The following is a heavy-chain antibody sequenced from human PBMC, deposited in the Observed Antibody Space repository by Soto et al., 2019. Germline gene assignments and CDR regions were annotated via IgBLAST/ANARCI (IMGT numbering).Heavy chain of an antibody. CDR2: ISSSSSYI. Sequence: GGSLRLSCAASGFTFSSYSMNWVRQAPGKGLEWVSSISSSSSYIYYADSVKGRFTISRDNAKNSLYLQMNSLRAEDTAVYYCARDLTPGRYCSGGSCSIDAFDIWGQGTMVTVSS. V-gene: IGHV3-21*01. CDR3: ARDLTPGRYCSGGSCSIDAFDI. D-gene: IGHD2-15*01. J-gene: IGHJ3*02. CDR1: GFTFSSYS.